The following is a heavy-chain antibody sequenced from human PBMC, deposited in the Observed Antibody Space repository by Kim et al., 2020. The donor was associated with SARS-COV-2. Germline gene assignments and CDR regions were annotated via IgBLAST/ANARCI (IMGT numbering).Heavy chain of an antibody. CDR1: GFSLTSYW. J-gene: IGHJ6*02. CDR2: IDPSVSYT. V-gene: IGHV5-10-1*01. Sequence: GESLKISCKGSGFSLTSYWITWVRQMPGKGLEWMGRIDPSVSYTSDSPSFQGHVTISVDKSISTAYLQWSSLKASDSARYYCARDRGYGMDVWGQGTTVTVSS. D-gene: IGHD3-10*01. CDR3: ARDRGYGMDV.